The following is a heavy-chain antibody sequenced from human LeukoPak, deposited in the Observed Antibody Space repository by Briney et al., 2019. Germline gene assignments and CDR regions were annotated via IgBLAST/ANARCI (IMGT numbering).Heavy chain of an antibody. CDR3: AKDQLVVVAATPQH. CDR2: ISGSGGST. J-gene: IGHJ1*01. CDR1: GFTFSSYA. Sequence: PGGSLRLSCAASGFTFSSYAMSWVRQAPGKGLEWVSAISGSGGSTYYADSVKGRFTISRDNSKNTLYLQMNSLRAEDTAVYYCAKDQLVVVAATPQHWGQGTLVTVSS. V-gene: IGHV3-23*01. D-gene: IGHD2-15*01.